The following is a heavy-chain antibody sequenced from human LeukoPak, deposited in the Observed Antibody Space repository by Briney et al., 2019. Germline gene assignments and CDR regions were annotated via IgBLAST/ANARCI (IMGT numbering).Heavy chain of an antibody. CDR3: ARRVQTTGVFDY. Sequence: EASVKVSCKASGYTFTDYYMHWVRQAPGQGLQWMGRINPKTGGTNYAQKFQGRVTMTGDTSISTAYMELTRLGSDDTAVYYCARRVQTTGVFDYWGQGTLVTVSS. D-gene: IGHD2-8*01. CDR2: INPKTGGT. J-gene: IGHJ4*02. V-gene: IGHV1-2*06. CDR1: GYTFTDYY.